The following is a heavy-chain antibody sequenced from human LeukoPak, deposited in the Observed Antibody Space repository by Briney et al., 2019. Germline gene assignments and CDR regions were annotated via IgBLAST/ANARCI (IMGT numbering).Heavy chain of an antibody. CDR3: ARDRRLHKGAFDI. CDR1: GYTFTGYY. Sequence: GASVKLSCKASGYTFTGYYMHWVRQAPGQGLEWMGWINPNSGGTNYAQKFQGRVTMTRDTSISTAYMELSRLRSDDTAVYYCARDRRLHKGAFDIWGQGTMVTVSS. V-gene: IGHV1-2*02. CDR2: INPNSGGT. J-gene: IGHJ3*02.